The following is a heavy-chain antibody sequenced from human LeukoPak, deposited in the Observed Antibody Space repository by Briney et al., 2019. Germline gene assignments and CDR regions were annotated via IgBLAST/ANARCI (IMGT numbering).Heavy chain of an antibody. V-gene: IGHV3-23*01. CDR1: GFTFNNYV. Sequence: GGSLRLSCAASGFTFNNYVMSWVRQAPGKGLEWVSGIDYSGGNTNYADSVLGRFTVSRDNSKNTLYLQMNSLKTEDTAVYYCLRQISTADNCWGQGTLVTVSS. CDR2: IDYSGGNT. CDR3: LRQISTADNC. D-gene: IGHD6-13*01. J-gene: IGHJ4*02.